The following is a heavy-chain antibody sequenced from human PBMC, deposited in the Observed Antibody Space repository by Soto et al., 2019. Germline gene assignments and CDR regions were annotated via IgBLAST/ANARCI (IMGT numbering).Heavy chain of an antibody. CDR2: MNPNSGNT. Sequence: QVQLAQSGAEVKKPGASVKVSCKASGYTFTSYDINWVRQATGQGLEWMGWMNPNSGNTGYAQKFQGRVTMTSNTSISTAYMELSSLRAEDTAVYYCVRRGFSSSWGYWYFDLWGRGTLVTVSS. D-gene: IGHD6-13*01. V-gene: IGHV1-8*01. CDR1: GYTFTSYD. J-gene: IGHJ2*01. CDR3: VRRGFSSSWGYWYFDL.